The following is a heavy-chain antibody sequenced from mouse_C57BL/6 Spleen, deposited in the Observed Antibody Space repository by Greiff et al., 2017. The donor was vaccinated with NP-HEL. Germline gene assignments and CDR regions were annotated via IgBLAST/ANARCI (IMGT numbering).Heavy chain of an antibody. CDR1: GFTIKDYY. D-gene: IGHD1-1*01. CDR3: ARGNYGSSYGEDY. V-gene: IGHV14-2*01. Sequence: VQLKESGAELVKPGASVKLSCTASGFTIKDYYLHWVKQRTEQGLEWIGRIDPEDGETKYAPKFQGKATITADTSSNTAYLQLSSLTSEDTAVYYWARGNYGSSYGEDYWGQGTTLTVSS. CDR2: IDPEDGET. J-gene: IGHJ2*01.